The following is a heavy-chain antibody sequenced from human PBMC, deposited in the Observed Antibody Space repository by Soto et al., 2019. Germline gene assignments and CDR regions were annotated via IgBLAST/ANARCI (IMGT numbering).Heavy chain of an antibody. CDR2: ISPYNGDT. CDR1: AYIFRSYG. Sequence: GASVKVSCKTSAYIFRSYGITWVRQAPGQGLEWMGWISPYNGDTKYAQWLQGRVTMTTETSTSTAYMELRPLRSDDTATYYCATSRLRIQFSEWSSEPLDYWGPGTPVTVSS. V-gene: IGHV1-18*01. J-gene: IGHJ4*02. CDR3: ATSRLRIQFSEWSSEPLDY. D-gene: IGHD3-3*01.